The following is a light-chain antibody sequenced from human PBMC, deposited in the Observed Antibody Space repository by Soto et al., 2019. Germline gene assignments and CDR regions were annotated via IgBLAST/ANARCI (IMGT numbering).Light chain of an antibody. J-gene: IGLJ2*01. Sequence: SYELTQPPSVSVPPGQTARITCSGDALPKQYAYWYQQKPGQAPVLVIYKDSERPSGIPGRFSGSSSGTTVTLTISGVQAEDEADYYCQSADSSGTYVVFGGGTKLTVL. V-gene: IGLV3-25*03. CDR1: ALPKQY. CDR3: QSADSSGTYVV. CDR2: KDS.